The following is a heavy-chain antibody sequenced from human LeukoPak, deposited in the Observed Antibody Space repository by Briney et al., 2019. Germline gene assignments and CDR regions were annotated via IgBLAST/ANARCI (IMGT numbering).Heavy chain of an antibody. CDR2: INHSGST. CDR1: GGSFSGYY. CDR3: ARRRTLYDSSGSRYFDY. J-gene: IGHJ4*02. D-gene: IGHD3-22*01. V-gene: IGHV4-34*01. Sequence: SETLSLTCAVYGGSFSGYYWSWIRQPPGKGLEWIGEINHSGSTNYNPSLKSRVTISVDTSKNQFSLKLSSVTAADTAVYYCARRRTLYDSSGSRYFDYWGQGTLVTVSS.